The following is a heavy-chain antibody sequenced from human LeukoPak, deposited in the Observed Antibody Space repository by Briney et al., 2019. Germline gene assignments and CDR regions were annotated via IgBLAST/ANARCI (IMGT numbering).Heavy chain of an antibody. CDR1: GYTFTCYY. CDR3: VPGRDTSGTTKGGYYFDY. D-gene: IGHD1-1*01. Sequence: GASVKVSCKTSGYTFTCYYLHWVRQAPGQGLEWMGWINPNSGGTNYAQKFQGRVSMTRDTSISTAYMELSGLRSDDTAVYYCVPGRDTSGTTKGGYYFDYWGQGTLVTVSS. J-gene: IGHJ4*02. CDR2: INPNSGGT. V-gene: IGHV1-2*02.